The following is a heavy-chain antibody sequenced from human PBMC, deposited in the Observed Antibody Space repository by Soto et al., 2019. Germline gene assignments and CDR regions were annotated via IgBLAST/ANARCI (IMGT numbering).Heavy chain of an antibody. CDR1: GYSFTSYW. CDR2: IDPSDSYT. J-gene: IGHJ4*02. V-gene: IGHV5-10-1*01. D-gene: IGHD3-3*01. CDR3: ARQTYDESNPIN. Sequence: ESLKTSRQGSGYSFTSYWISWVRQMPGKGLEWMGRIDPSDSYTNYSPSFQGHVTISADKSISTAYLQWSSLKASDTAMYYCARQTYDESNPINWGQGTLVTVS.